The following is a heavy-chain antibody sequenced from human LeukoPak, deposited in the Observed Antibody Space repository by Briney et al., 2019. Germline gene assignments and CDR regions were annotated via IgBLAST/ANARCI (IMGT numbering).Heavy chain of an antibody. CDR3: ARHGPAVTAIPHETIDY. V-gene: IGHV4-39*01. CDR2: IYYSGST. Sequence: SETLSLTCTVSVGSMSSSSYYWGWIRQPPGRGVEWIGSIYYSGSTYYTPSIKNRVTISVDTSKNQFSLKLSSVTAADTAVYYCARHGPAVTAIPHETIDYWGQGTLVTVSS. J-gene: IGHJ4*02. D-gene: IGHD2-21*02. CDR1: VGSMSSSSYY.